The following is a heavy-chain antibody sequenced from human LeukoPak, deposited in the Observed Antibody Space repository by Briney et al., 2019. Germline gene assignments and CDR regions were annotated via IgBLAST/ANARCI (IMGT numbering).Heavy chain of an antibody. D-gene: IGHD3-9*01. CDR1: GFTFTTYG. V-gene: IGHV3-23*01. CDR3: ATKVLRYFDWSDPHDAFDI. J-gene: IGHJ3*02. CDR2: IGGSGTRT. Sequence: PGGSLRLSCSASGFTFTTYGMNWVRQAPGKGLEWVSGIGGSGTRTYYADSVKGRFTISRDNAKNSLYLQMNSLRAEDTAVYYCATKVLRYFDWSDPHDAFDIWGQGTMVTVSS.